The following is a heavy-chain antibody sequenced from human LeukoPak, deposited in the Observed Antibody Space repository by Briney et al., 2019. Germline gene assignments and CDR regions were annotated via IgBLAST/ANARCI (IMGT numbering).Heavy chain of an antibody. V-gene: IGHV3-73*01. Sequence: GGSLRLSCAASGFTFSGSTMHWVRQASGKGLEWVGRIRSKANNYATAYATSVKGRFTLSRDDSKNTAYLQMNSLKTEDTAVYYCIRGAASGSYYGFDVWGQGPTVTVSS. CDR2: IRSKANNYAT. J-gene: IGHJ6*02. CDR3: IRGAASGSYYGFDV. D-gene: IGHD1-26*01. CDR1: GFTFSGST.